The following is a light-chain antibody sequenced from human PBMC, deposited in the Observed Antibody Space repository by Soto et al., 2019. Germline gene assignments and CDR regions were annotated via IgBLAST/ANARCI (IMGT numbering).Light chain of an antibody. CDR1: ETVATN. CDR2: GAS. CDR3: QQYFEWPPMT. J-gene: IGKJ1*01. V-gene: IGKV3-15*01. Sequence: VMTQSPATLSVSPGERATLSCWASETVATNLAWYQQKPGQTPRLLISGASTRAARISDRFRGSGSGTEFTLTIISLRSEDSAIYYCQQYFEWPPMTFGQGTKVEI.